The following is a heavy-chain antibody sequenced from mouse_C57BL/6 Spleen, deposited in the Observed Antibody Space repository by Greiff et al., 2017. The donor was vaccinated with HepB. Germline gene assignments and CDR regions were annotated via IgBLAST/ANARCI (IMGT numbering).Heavy chain of an antibody. CDR2: IDPEDGDT. D-gene: IGHD3-2*02. Sequence: VQLQQSGAELVKPGASVKLSCTASGFNIKDYYMHWVKQRTEQGLEWIGRIDPEDGDTKYAPKFQGKATITADPSSNTAYLQLSSLTSEDTAVYYCARRSSGYYFDYWGQGTTLTVSS. CDR1: GFNIKDYY. J-gene: IGHJ2*01. CDR3: ARRSSGYYFDY. V-gene: IGHV14-2*01.